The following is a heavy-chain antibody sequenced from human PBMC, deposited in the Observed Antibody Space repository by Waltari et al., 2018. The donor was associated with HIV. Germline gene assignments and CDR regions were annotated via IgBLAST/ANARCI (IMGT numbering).Heavy chain of an antibody. CDR3: ARSRSDAFDI. V-gene: IGHV3-7*01. CDR2: IKEDGSEK. CDR1: GSTLSSDW. J-gene: IGHJ3*02. Sequence: EVQLVESGGGLVQPGGPLRLSCEATGSTLSSDWMTWVRQAPGKGLEWVANIKEDGSEKWYVDSVKGRFNISRDNAKNSVYLQMNSLRAEDTAVYYCARSRSDAFDIWGQGTMVTVSS.